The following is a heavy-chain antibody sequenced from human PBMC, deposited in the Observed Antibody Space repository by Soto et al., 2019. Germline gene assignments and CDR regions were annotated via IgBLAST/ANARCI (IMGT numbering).Heavy chain of an antibody. V-gene: IGHV6-1*01. Sequence: SQTLSLTCAISGDGVSSNSATWNWIRQSPARGLEWLGRTYYRSKWYSEYAESVKSRITINSDTSKNQFSLQLKSVTPEDTAVYYCARRTPDAHYGMDVWGQGTSVTVSS. J-gene: IGHJ6*02. CDR2: TYYRSKWYS. CDR1: GDGVSSNSAT. CDR3: ARRTPDAHYGMDV.